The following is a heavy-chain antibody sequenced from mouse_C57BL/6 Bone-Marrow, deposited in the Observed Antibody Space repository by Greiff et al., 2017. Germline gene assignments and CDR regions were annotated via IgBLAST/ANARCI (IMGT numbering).Heavy chain of an antibody. D-gene: IGHD3-1*01. CDR2: IYPTSGRT. CDR3: ARSGPLARSFDY. CDR1: GYTFTSYW. V-gene: IGHV1-55*01. Sequence: QVQLQQPGAELVKPGASVKMSCKASGYTFTSYWITWVKQRPGQGLEWIGDIYPTSGRTNYNEKFKSKAILTVDTSSNTAYMQLSRLTSEDSAVFYCARSGPLARSFDYWGQGTTLTVSS. J-gene: IGHJ2*01.